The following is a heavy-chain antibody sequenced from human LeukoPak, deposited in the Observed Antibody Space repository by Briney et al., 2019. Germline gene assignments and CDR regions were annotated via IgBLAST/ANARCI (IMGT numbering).Heavy chain of an antibody. V-gene: IGHV3-23*01. Sequence: QAGGSLRLSCAASGFTFSNAWMSWVRQAPGKGLEWVSAISGSGGSTYYADSVRGRFTISRDNSKNTLYLQMNSLRAEDTAVYYCANWIREVTTVTLGSGWGQGTLVTVSS. D-gene: IGHD4-17*01. CDR3: ANWIREVTTVTLGSG. CDR1: GFTFSNAW. J-gene: IGHJ4*02. CDR2: ISGSGGST.